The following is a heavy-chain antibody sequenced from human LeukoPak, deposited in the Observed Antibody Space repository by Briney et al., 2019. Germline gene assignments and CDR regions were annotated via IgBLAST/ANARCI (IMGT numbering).Heavy chain of an antibody. V-gene: IGHV4-34*01. D-gene: IGHD6-13*01. CDR3: ARVIAAAGTAFDP. J-gene: IGHJ5*02. CDR1: GFTFSDYY. CDR2: IYHSGST. Sequence: GSLRLSCAASGFTFSDYYMSWIRQAPGKGLEWIGEIYHSGSTNYNPSLKSRVTISVDKSKNQFSLKLSSVTAADTAVYYCARVIAAAGTAFDPWGQGTLVTVSS.